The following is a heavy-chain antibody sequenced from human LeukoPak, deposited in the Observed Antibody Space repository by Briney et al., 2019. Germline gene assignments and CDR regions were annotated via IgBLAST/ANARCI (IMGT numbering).Heavy chain of an antibody. D-gene: IGHD2-2*01. CDR2: IYPGDSDT. V-gene: IGHV5-51*01. J-gene: IGHJ3*02. Sequence: GESLKISCKGSGYSFTSYWIGWVRQMPGKGLGWMGIIYPGDSDTRYRPSFQGQVTISADKSISTAYLQWSSLKASDTAMYYCARRSIQHCSSTSCFDAFDIWGQGTMVTVSS. CDR1: GYSFTSYW. CDR3: ARRSIQHCSSTSCFDAFDI.